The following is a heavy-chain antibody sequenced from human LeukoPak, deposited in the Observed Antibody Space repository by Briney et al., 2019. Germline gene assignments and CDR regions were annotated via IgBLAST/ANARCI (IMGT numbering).Heavy chain of an antibody. CDR2: IYTSGST. V-gene: IGHV4-4*07. CDR3: ARVVPAATAASWFDP. Sequence: SETLSLTCTVSGGSISSYYWSWIRQPAGKGLEWIGRIYTSGSTNYNPSLKSRVTMSVDTSKNQFSLKLSSVTAADTAVYYCARVVPAATAASWFDPWGQGTLVTVSS. D-gene: IGHD2-2*01. J-gene: IGHJ5*02. CDR1: GGSISSYY.